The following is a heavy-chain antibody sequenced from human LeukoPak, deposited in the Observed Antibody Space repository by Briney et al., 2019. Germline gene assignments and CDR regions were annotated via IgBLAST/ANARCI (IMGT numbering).Heavy chain of an antibody. Sequence: SQTLSLTCTVSGDSISSDDYYWSWIRQPAGKGLEWIGRFAASGNSNYNPSLKSRLTISVDTSKNQFSLKLTSVTAADTAVYFCARGFRGDNFDYWGQGTLVTVSS. D-gene: IGHD7-27*01. J-gene: IGHJ4*02. CDR2: FAASGNS. V-gene: IGHV4-61*02. CDR3: ARGFRGDNFDY. CDR1: GDSISSDDYY.